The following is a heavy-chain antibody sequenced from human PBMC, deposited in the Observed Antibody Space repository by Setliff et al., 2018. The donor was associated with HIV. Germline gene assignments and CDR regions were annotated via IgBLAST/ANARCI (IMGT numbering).Heavy chain of an antibody. CDR3: ARNFWNGPPDYYYYGLDV. V-gene: IGHV4-4*07. CDR2: IYTGGTT. Sequence: SETLSLTCTVSGDSISSYYWSWIRQTAGKGLEWIGRIYTGGTTNYNPSLKRRVTMSVDTSKNQFSLKLSSVTAADTAVYYCARNFWNGPPDYYYYGLDVWGQGTTVTVSS. J-gene: IGHJ6*02. D-gene: IGHD3-3*01. CDR1: GDSISSYY.